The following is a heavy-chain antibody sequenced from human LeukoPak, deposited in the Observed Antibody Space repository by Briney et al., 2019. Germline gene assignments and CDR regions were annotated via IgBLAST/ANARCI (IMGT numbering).Heavy chain of an antibody. V-gene: IGHV3-48*03. CDR1: GFTFSSYE. D-gene: IGHD3-10*01. J-gene: IGHJ6*03. CDR2: ISSSGSTM. CDR3: ARGPYASGTYGRRGWVHYMDV. Sequence: GGSLRLSCAASGFTFSSYEMNWVRQAPGKGLEWVSYISSSGSTMYYADSVKGRFTISRDNAKNSLYLQMNSLRAEDTAVYYCARGPYASGTYGRRGWVHYMDVWGKGTTVTISS.